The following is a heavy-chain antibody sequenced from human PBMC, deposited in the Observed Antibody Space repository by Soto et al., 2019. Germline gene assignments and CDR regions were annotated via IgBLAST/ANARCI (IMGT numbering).Heavy chain of an antibody. CDR1: GGSISSGGSY. V-gene: IGHV4-31*03. CDR3: ARLGSSSWAEGFDT. J-gene: IGHJ5*02. CDR2: FYYSGTT. Sequence: QVQLQEAGPGLVKPSQTLSLTCNVSGGSISSGGSYWSWIRQHPEKGLEWIGHFYYSGTTFYNPSLKSRATISLGTSRAQLSLRLTSVTAADTAVYYCARLGSSSWAEGFDTWGQGTQVTVSS. D-gene: IGHD6-13*01.